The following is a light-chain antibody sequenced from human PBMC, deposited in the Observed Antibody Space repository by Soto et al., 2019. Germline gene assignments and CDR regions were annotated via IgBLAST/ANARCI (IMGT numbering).Light chain of an antibody. CDR2: DVT. V-gene: IGLV2-14*02. Sequence: QSALAQPASVSGSPGQSITISCTGTSGFVGSFSLASWYQQHPGKAPKVMIYDVTKRPSGVPDRFSGSKSGNTASLTVSALQPEDEADYCCSSYTDRKTLVFGTGTKVTVL. CDR3: SSYTDRKTLV. CDR1: SGFVGSFSL. J-gene: IGLJ1*01.